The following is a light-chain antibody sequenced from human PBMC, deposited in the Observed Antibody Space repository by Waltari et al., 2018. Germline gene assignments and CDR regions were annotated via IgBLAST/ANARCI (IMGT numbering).Light chain of an antibody. CDR1: SSDIGNYNH. J-gene: IGLJ3*02. Sequence: QSALTQPASVSESPGQSVTISCTGTSSDIGNYNHVSCYQQHPGKAPKLIIFEVYERPSGVSDRFSASKSANTASLTISGLQAEDEADYYCSSYTNSSTWVFGGGTSLTVL. V-gene: IGLV2-14*01. CDR3: SSYTNSSTWV. CDR2: EVY.